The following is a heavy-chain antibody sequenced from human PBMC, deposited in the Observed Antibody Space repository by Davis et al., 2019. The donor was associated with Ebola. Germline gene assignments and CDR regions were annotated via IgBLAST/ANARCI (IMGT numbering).Heavy chain of an antibody. CDR1: GFTFSSYG. J-gene: IGHJ6*02. CDR2: IWYDGSNK. V-gene: IGHV3-33*01. CDR3: ARVGGYYDFWSGYYYYYYGMDV. D-gene: IGHD3-3*01. Sequence: GGSLRLSCAASGFTFSSYGMHWVRQAPGKGLEWVAVIWYDGSNKYYADSVKGRFTISRDNSKNTLYLQMNSLRAEDTAVYYCARVGGYYDFWSGYYYYYYGMDVWGQGTTVTVSS.